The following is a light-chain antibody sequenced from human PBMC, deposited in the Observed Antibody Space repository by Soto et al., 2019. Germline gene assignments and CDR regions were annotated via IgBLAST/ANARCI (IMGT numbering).Light chain of an antibody. V-gene: IGKV1-5*01. Sequence: DIQMTQSPSTLSASVGDRVTITCRARQSISSWLAWYQQKPGKAPKLLIYDASSLESGVPSRISGSGSGTEFTLTISSLQPDDFATYYCQQYNSYSVTFGQGTKVEIK. CDR2: DAS. J-gene: IGKJ1*01. CDR1: QSISSW. CDR3: QQYNSYSVT.